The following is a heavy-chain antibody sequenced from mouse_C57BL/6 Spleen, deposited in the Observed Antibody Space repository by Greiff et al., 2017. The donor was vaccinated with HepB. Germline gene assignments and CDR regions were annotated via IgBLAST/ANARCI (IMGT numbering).Heavy chain of an antibody. CDR1: GFTFSSYA. V-gene: IGHV5-4*01. CDR3: ARDQGVDSSYWYFDV. CDR2: ISDGGSYT. J-gene: IGHJ1*03. D-gene: IGHD1-1*02. Sequence: EVQGVESGGGLVKPGGSLKLSCAASGFTFSSYAMSWVRQTPEKRLEWVATISDGGSYTYYPDNVKGRFTISRDNAKNNLYLQMSHLKSEDTAMYYCARDQGVDSSYWYFDVWGTGTTVTVSS.